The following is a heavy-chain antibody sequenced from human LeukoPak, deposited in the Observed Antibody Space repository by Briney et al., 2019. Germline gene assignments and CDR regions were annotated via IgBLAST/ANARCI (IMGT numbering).Heavy chain of an antibody. CDR3: ARSTAYYYDHDYFDY. V-gene: IGHV4-61*02. Sequence: PSETLSLTCTVSGGSISSGSYYWSWIRQPAGKGLEWIGRIYTSGSTNYNPSLKSRVTISVGTSKNQFSLKLSSVTAADTAVYYCARSTAYYYDHDYFDYWGQGTLVTVSS. CDR1: GGSISSGSYY. D-gene: IGHD3-22*01. J-gene: IGHJ4*02. CDR2: IYTSGST.